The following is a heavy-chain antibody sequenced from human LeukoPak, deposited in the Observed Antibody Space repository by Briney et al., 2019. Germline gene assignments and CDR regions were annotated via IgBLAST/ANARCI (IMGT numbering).Heavy chain of an antibody. CDR2: ISGGGETT. CDR1: GFTFNNYA. D-gene: IGHD6-6*01. V-gene: IGHV3-23*01. CDR3: AKAGSIAARPPIFDY. Sequence: GGSLRLSCAASGFTFNNYAMNWVRQAPGKGLEWVSSISGGGETTYYADSAKGRFTISRDNSQNTLYLQMNSLRAEDTAVYYCAKAGSIAARPPIFDYWGQGTLVTVSS. J-gene: IGHJ4*02.